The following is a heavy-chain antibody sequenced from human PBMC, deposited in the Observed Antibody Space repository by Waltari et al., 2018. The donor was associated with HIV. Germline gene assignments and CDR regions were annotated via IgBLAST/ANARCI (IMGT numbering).Heavy chain of an antibody. CDR1: GFTSSSYA. CDR3: ARPMNYGDYPYYFDY. V-gene: IGHV3-30*01. CDR2: ISYDGRNK. J-gene: IGHJ4*02. Sequence: QVQLVESGGGVVQPGRSQRLSCAASGFTSSSYAMPWVRQAPGKGLEWVAVISYDGRNKYYADSVKGRFTISRDNSKNTLYLQMNSLRAEDTAVYYCARPMNYGDYPYYFDYWGQGTLVTVSS. D-gene: IGHD4-17*01.